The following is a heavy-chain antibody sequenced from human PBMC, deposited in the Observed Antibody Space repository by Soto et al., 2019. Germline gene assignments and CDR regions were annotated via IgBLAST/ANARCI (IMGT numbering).Heavy chain of an antibody. V-gene: IGHV1-8*01. J-gene: IGHJ6*03. D-gene: IGHD2-8*02. Sequence: QEQLVQSGAEVKKPGASVKVSCKTSGYTFTSYDMNWVRQAPGLGLEWMGWMNTDSGHAESAQQFQGRVTMTRDTSIRTVYMELSSLSSDDTAVYYCARGRPGCTGYYYYSIDLCCTGTSVTVSS. CDR1: GYTFTSYD. CDR2: MNTDSGHA. CDR3: ARGRPGCTGYYYYSIDL.